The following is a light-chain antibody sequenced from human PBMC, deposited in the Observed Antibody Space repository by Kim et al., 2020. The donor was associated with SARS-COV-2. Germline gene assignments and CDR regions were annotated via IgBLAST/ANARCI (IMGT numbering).Light chain of an antibody. CDR3: QQANSFPHT. Sequence: DIQLTQSPSFLSASVGDRVTITCRASQGISSYLAWYQQKPGKAPKLLIYAASTLQSGVPSRFSGSGSGTEFTLTISSLQPEDFATYNCQQANSFPHTFGQGTKLEI. CDR2: AAS. J-gene: IGKJ2*01. V-gene: IGKV1-9*01. CDR1: QGISSY.